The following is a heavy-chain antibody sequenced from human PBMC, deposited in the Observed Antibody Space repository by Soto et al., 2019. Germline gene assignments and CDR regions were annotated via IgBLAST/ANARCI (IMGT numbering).Heavy chain of an antibody. CDR1: GFSLSTSGEA. Sequence: QITLKESGPALVKPTQTLTLTCTFSGFSLSTSGEAVGWIRQPPGEALEWLALIYWDDDNRYNPTLKTRLTNTKDTSKHQVVLTLTNMDPVDTATYYCAHYVSASPAGWFDPWGQGILVTVSS. CDR3: AHYVSASPAGWFDP. CDR2: IYWDDDN. J-gene: IGHJ5*02. V-gene: IGHV2-5*02. D-gene: IGHD3-10*01.